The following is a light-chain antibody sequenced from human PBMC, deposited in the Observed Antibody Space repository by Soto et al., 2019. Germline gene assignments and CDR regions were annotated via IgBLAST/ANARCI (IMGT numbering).Light chain of an antibody. Sequence: EIVLTQSPATLSLSPGERATLSCRASQSVSSYLAWYQQKPGQAPRLLIYDASNRATGIPARFSGSGSGTAFTLTIRSLEPEEFAVYYCQQRSNWLTFGGGTKVEIK. V-gene: IGKV3-11*01. J-gene: IGKJ4*01. CDR2: DAS. CDR1: QSVSSY. CDR3: QQRSNWLT.